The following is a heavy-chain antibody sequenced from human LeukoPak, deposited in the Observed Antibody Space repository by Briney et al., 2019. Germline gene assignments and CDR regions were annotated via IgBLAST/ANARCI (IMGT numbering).Heavy chain of an antibody. CDR2: MNPNSGNT. Sequence: ASVKVSCKASGYTFTSYDINWVRQATGQGLEWMGWMNPNSGNTGYAQKFQGRATMTRNTSISTAYMELSSLRSEDTAVYYCARGRHKYMVATPLWGQGTLVTVSS. D-gene: IGHD5-12*01. J-gene: IGHJ4*02. CDR3: ARGRHKYMVATPL. CDR1: GYTFTSYD. V-gene: IGHV1-8*01.